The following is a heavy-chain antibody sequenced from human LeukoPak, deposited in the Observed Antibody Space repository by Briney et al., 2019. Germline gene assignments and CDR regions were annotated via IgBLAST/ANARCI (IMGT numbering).Heavy chain of an antibody. CDR2: TNHSGST. CDR3: ARTMFDFWSGYRWFDP. Sequence: LRLSCAASGFTFSNYWMNWVRQPPGKGLEWIGETNHSGSTNYNPSLKSRVTISVDTSKNQFSLKLSSVTAADTAVYYCARTMFDFWSGYRWFDPWGQGTLVTVSS. D-gene: IGHD3-3*01. J-gene: IGHJ5*02. V-gene: IGHV4-34*01. CDR1: GFTFSNYW.